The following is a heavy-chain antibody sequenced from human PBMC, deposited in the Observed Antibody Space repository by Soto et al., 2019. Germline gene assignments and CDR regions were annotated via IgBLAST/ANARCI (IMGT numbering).Heavy chain of an antibody. CDR1: GGSISSGDYY. J-gene: IGHJ5*02. V-gene: IGHV4-30-4*01. CDR3: ARAKAPLYSSSWYWFDP. Sequence: SETLSLTCTVSGGSISSGDYYWSWIRQPPGKGLEWIGYIYYSGSTYYNPSLKSRVTISVDTSKNQLSSVTAADTAVYYCARAKAPLYSSSWYWFDPRGQGTLVTVSS. CDR2: IYYSGST. D-gene: IGHD6-13*01.